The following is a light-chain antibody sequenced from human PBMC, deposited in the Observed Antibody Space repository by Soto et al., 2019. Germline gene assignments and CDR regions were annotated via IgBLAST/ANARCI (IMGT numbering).Light chain of an antibody. CDR1: SSNIRTGN. CDR2: SHN. CDR3: AAWDDSLNDYV. Sequence: QSVLTQPPSASGTPGQRVTISCSGSSSNIRTGNVNWYQQLPGTAPKLLIYSHNQRPSGVPDRFSGSKSGTSASLAISGLQSEDEADYYCAAWDDSLNDYVFGTGIKLTVL. J-gene: IGLJ1*01. V-gene: IGLV1-44*01.